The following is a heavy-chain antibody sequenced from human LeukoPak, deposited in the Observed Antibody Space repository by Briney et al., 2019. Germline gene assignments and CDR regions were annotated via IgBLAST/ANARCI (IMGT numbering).Heavy chain of an antibody. CDR3: ARTNRYTGGDRHFDY. V-gene: IGHV4-59*03. J-gene: IGHJ4*02. D-gene: IGHD1-14*01. Sequence: SQTLSLTCTVSSGSISSDYCSWIRQPPGKGLEWIGYIYNSGSTNYNPSLKSRVTISLDTSKNQFSLNLSSVTAADTAVYYCARTNRYTGGDRHFDYWGQGTLVTVSS. CDR2: IYNSGST. CDR1: SGSISSDY.